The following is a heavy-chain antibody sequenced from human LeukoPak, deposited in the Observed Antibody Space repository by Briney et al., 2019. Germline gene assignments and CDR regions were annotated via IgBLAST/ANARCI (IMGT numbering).Heavy chain of an antibody. CDR2: ISFSVNTK. CDR1: GFTFSSYS. J-gene: IGHJ3*02. D-gene: IGHD5-18*01. V-gene: IGHV3-48*01. CDR3: ARINTAIGAFDI. Sequence: GGSLRLSCAASGFTFSSYSMNWVRQAPGKGLEWVSYISFSVNTKYYGDSVKGRFTISRDNSKNTLYLQMNSLRAEDTAVYYCARINTAIGAFDIWGQGTMVTVSS.